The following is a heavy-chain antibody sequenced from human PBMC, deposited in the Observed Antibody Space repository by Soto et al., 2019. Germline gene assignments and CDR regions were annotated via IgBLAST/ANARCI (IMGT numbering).Heavy chain of an antibody. J-gene: IGHJ6*02. CDR1: GYSFTSYW. D-gene: IGHD3-9*01. Sequence: GESLKISCKGSGYSFTSYWIGWVRQMPGKGLEWMGIIYPGDSDTRYSPSFQGQVTISADKSISTAYLQWSSLKASDTAMYYCARTAVLRYFDWLPPYYYYGMDVWGQGTTVTVSS. CDR3: ARTAVLRYFDWLPPYYYYGMDV. V-gene: IGHV5-51*01. CDR2: IYPGDSDT.